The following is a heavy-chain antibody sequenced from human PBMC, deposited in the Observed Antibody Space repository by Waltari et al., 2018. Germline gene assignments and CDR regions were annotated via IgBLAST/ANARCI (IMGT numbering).Heavy chain of an antibody. D-gene: IGHD3-10*01. CDR1: GYTFTSYD. Sequence: QVQLVQSGAEVKKPGASVKVSCKASGYTFTSYDINWVRQATGQGLEWMGWMNPNTGSTGYAQKFQGRVTITRNTSISTAYMELSSLGSEDTAVYYCASLGGGYGSGSSSPVDYWGQGTLVTVSS. V-gene: IGHV1-8*03. J-gene: IGHJ4*02. CDR3: ASLGGGYGSGSSSPVDY. CDR2: MNPNTGST.